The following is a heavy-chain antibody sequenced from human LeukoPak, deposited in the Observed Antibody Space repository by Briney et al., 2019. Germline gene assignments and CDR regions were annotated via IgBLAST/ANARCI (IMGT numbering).Heavy chain of an antibody. J-gene: IGHJ4*02. CDR1: GFTFTSYW. CDR2: TKEDGSEK. Sequence: GGSLRLSCAASGFTFTSYWMTWVRQAPGKGLEWVANTKEDGSEKYYVDSVKGRFSISRDNAKNSLYLQMNSLRAEDTAVYYCARGHFYSIYWGQGTLVTVSS. CDR3: ARGHFYSIY. D-gene: IGHD2/OR15-2a*01. V-gene: IGHV3-7*01.